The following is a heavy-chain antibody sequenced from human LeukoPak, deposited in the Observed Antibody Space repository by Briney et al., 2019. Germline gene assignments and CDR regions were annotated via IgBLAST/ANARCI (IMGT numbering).Heavy chain of an antibody. Sequence: ASVKVSCKASGGTFSSYAISWVRQAPGQGLEWMGRINPNSGGTNCAQKFQDRVTMTWDTSISTAYMELTRLRSDDTAVYYCARDGRQANAFDIWGQGTMVTVSS. CDR1: GGTFSSYA. J-gene: IGHJ3*02. D-gene: IGHD6-6*01. V-gene: IGHV1-2*06. CDR3: ARDGRQANAFDI. CDR2: INPNSGGT.